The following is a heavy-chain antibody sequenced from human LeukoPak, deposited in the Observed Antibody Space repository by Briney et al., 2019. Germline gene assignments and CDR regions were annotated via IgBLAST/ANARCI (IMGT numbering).Heavy chain of an antibody. V-gene: IGHV4-4*07. Sequence: SETLSLTCTVSGASISNHYWSWIRQPAGKGLEWIGRISTSGSTNYNPSLKSRVTMSADTSKNQFSLKLSSVTAADTAVFYCARDWGSGNGFDIWGQGTMVTVPS. CDR3: ARDWGSGNGFDI. D-gene: IGHD7-27*01. CDR1: GASISNHY. J-gene: IGHJ3*02. CDR2: ISTSGST.